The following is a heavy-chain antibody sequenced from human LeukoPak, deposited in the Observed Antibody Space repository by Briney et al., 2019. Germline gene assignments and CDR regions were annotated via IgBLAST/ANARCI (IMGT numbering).Heavy chain of an antibody. Sequence: ASVKVSCNASVYTFTSYGISWVRQAPGQGLEWMGWISAYNGNTNYAQKLQGRVTMTTDTSTSTDYMELRSLRSDDTAVYYCARDLAYIVVVPAAIGYWGQGTLVTVSS. D-gene: IGHD2-2*01. CDR1: VYTFTSYG. CDR2: ISAYNGNT. V-gene: IGHV1-18*01. CDR3: ARDLAYIVVVPAAIGY. J-gene: IGHJ4*02.